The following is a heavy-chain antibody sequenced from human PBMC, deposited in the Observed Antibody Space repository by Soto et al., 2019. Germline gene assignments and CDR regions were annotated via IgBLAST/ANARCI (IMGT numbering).Heavy chain of an antibody. J-gene: IGHJ1*01. CDR1: GFTVSSNY. V-gene: IGHV3-53*01. D-gene: IGHD3-10*01. CDR3: ARDRVKCVYPEYFQH. Sequence: EVQLVESGGGLIQPGGSLRLSCAASGFTVSSNYMSWVRQAPGKGLEWVSVIYSVGSTYYADSVKGRLTISRDNSKNTLHLQMTSLRAEDTAVDHCARDRVKCVYPEYFQHWGQGTLVTVSS. CDR2: IYSVGST.